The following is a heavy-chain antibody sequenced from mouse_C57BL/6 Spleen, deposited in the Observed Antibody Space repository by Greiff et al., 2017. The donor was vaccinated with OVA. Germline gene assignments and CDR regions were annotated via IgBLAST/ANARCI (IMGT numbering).Heavy chain of an antibody. D-gene: IGHD2-3*01. CDR2: IWGDGNT. CDR1: GFSLTSYG. J-gene: IGHJ4*01. CDR3: ASIYDGYYYAMDY. Sequence: VQVVESGPGLVAPSQSLSITCTVSGFSLTSYGVSWVRQPPGKGLAWLGVIWGDGNTNYNSSLMSKLSVSKDNSKSQVFLKLNSLHTDDTATYYCASIYDGYYYAMDYWGQGTSVTVSS. V-gene: IGHV2-3*01.